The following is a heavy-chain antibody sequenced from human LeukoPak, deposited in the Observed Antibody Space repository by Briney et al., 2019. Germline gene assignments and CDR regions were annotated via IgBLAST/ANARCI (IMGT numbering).Heavy chain of an antibody. CDR1: GFSFSGHW. V-gene: IGHV3-74*01. CDR2: IYVDGRTT. J-gene: IGHJ5*02. CDR3: IRDFRSADL. Sequence: PGGSLRLSRTASGFSFSGHWMHWVRQPPGKGLVWVSRIYVDGRTTNYADSVKGRFTISRDNAKNTVYLEMNSLSAEDTAIYYCIRDFRSADLWGQGTLVTVTS.